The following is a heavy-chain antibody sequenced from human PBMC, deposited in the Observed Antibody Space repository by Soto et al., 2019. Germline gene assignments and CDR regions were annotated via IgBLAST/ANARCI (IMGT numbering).Heavy chain of an antibody. Sequence: PGGSLRLSCTASGFMFSAYAMLWVRQAPGKGLEWVAAMSYDGTNTYYADSVKGQCTISSDNSKNTLFLQMSSLTADDSAVYYGARDPSPYTSGWYGIDYWGLGALDTGSS. D-gene: IGHD6-19*01. CDR3: ARDPSPYTSGWYGIDY. J-gene: IGHJ4*01. CDR1: GFMFSAYA. V-gene: IGHV3-30-3*01. CDR2: MSYDGTNT.